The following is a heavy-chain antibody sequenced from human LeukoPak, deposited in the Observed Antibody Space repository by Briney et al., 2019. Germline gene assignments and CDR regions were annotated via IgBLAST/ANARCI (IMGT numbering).Heavy chain of an antibody. CDR2: VYYTGST. V-gene: IGHV4-61*08. CDR1: AGSVTNGDYY. J-gene: IGHJ5*02. Sequence: SETLSLTCTVSAGSVTNGDYYWSWLRQPPGKALEWIGFVYYTGSTYYTPSLEGRATISVDTSKNQFSVKLSSVTAADTAVYYCARGPSLDIVVVPAATGFDPWGQGTLVTVSS. CDR3: ARGPSLDIVVVPAATGFDP. D-gene: IGHD2-2*03.